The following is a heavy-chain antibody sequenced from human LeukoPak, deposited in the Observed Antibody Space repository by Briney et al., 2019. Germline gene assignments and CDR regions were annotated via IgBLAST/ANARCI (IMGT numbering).Heavy chain of an antibody. V-gene: IGHV3-23*01. CDR1: GFTFSSYA. J-gene: IGHJ4*02. D-gene: IGHD3-3*01. Sequence: GGSLRLSCAASGFTFSSYAMSWVRQAPGKGLEWASAISGSGGSTYYADSVKGRFTISRDNSKNTLYLQMNSLRAEDTAVYYCAKDLGGGHYDFWSGPNTNWGQGTLVTVSS. CDR2: ISGSGGST. CDR3: AKDLGGGHYDFWSGPNTN.